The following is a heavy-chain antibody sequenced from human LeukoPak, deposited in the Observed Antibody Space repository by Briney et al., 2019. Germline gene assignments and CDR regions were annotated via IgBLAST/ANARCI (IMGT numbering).Heavy chain of an antibody. CDR2: INHSGST. CDR1: GWTFSGYA. D-gene: IGHD2-21*01. CDR3: ACGNVRDSIGILGSDIDY. V-gene: IGHV4-34*08. Sequence: PSETLTLTCAVSGWTFSGYARTWVRQPPGKGLEWIGEINHSGSTNYNPSLKSRVTISVDTSKNQFSLRLSSVTAADTAVYYCACGNVRDSIGILGSDIDYWGQGTLVTVSS. J-gene: IGHJ4*02.